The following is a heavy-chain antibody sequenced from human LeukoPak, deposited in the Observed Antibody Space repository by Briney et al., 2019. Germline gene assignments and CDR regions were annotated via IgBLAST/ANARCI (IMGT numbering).Heavy chain of an antibody. V-gene: IGHV4-39*01. J-gene: IGHJ4*02. CDR1: GGSISSSSYY. Sequence: SETLSLTCTVSGGSISSSSYYWGWIRPPPGKGLEWIGSIYYSGSTYYNPSLKSRVTISVDTSKNQFSLKLSSVTAADTAVYYCAREGIGGFGELPHWAIFGWGQGTLVTVSS. CDR2: IYYSGST. CDR3: AREGIGGFGELPHWAIFG. D-gene: IGHD3-10*01.